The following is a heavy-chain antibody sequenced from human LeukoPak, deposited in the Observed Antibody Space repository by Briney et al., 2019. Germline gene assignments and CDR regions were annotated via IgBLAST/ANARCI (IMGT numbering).Heavy chain of an antibody. CDR3: ARAGEYSDDAFDI. CDR2: IYSGGST. V-gene: IGHV3-53*01. CDR1: GLTVSSNY. Sequence: PGGSLRLSCAASGLTVSSNYMSWVRQAPGKGLEWVSVIYSGGSTYYADSVKGRFTISRDNSKNTLYLQMNSLRAEDTAVYYCARAGEYSDDAFDIWGQGTMVTVSS. D-gene: IGHD4-17*01. J-gene: IGHJ3*02.